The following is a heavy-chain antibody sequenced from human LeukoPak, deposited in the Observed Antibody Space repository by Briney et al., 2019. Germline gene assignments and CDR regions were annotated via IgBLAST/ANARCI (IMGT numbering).Heavy chain of an antibody. Sequence: GGSLRLSCAASGFTFSIYAISWVRQAPGKVPEWVSSISPAGSSTYYADSVKGRFTIFRDKSKNTLYLQMNGLRAEDTALYYCAKSFRPLDSNSWYVHLDYWGLGTLVTVSS. J-gene: IGHJ4*02. V-gene: IGHV3-23*01. CDR2: ISPAGSST. D-gene: IGHD6-13*01. CDR1: GFTFSIYA. CDR3: AKSFRPLDSNSWYVHLDY.